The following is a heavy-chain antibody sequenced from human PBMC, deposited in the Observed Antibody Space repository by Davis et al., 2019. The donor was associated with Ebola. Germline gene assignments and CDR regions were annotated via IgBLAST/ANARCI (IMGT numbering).Heavy chain of an antibody. D-gene: IGHD3-22*01. CDR1: GYSMRTGYF. CDR3: ARVGNYPDSSGSLLVGY. Sequence: SETLSLTCTVSGYSMRTGYFWGWIRQPPGKGLEWIGNVYHSGNTYYNSSLSSRVTISVDTSKNQFSLNLNSVTAADTALYSCARVGNYPDSSGSLLVGYWGQGTLVTVST. V-gene: IGHV4-38-2*02. J-gene: IGHJ4*02. CDR2: VYHSGNT.